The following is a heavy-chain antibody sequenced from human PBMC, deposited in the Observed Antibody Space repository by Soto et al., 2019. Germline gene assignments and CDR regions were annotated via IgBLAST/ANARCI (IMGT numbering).Heavy chain of an antibody. D-gene: IGHD5-12*01. CDR1: GYTFFTYD. CDR3: ARHHGPTTSENWFDP. Sequence: QVHLVQSGVEVKTPGASVKVSCQASGYTFFTYDISWVRQAPGQGLEWMGWISTYSGDTKYAQKFQGRVTMTTDTSTPTGYLELRSLRSDATAVYYCARHHGPTTSENWFDPWGQGTVVTVSS. CDR2: ISTYSGDT. V-gene: IGHV1-18*01. J-gene: IGHJ5*02.